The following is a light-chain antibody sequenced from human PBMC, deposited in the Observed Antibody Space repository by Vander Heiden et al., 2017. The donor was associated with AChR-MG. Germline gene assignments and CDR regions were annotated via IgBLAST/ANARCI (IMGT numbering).Light chain of an antibody. J-gene: IGLJ2*01. CDR1: SSNTGAGYD. Sequence: QSVLTQPPSVSGAPGQRVTISYTGSSSNTGAGYDVHWYQQLPGTAPKLLIYGNNNRPSGVPDRFSGSKSGTSASLASTGLQAEDEADYYCQSYDSSLSVWVFGGGTKLTVL. CDR3: QSYDSSLSVWV. CDR2: GNN. V-gene: IGLV1-40*01.